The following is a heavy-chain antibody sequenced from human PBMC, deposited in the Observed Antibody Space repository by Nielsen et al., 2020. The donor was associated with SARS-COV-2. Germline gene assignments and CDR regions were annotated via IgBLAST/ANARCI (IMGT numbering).Heavy chain of an antibody. CDR2: IYPRDSDT. V-gene: IGHV5-51*01. D-gene: IGHD3-3*01. CDR3: ARTNLFWSGYLGWFDP. Sequence: VRQMPGKGLEWMGTIYPRDSDTIYSPSFQGQVTISVDNSVSTAYLQWSSLKASDTAMYYCARTNLFWSGYLGWFDPWGQGTLVTVSS. J-gene: IGHJ5*02.